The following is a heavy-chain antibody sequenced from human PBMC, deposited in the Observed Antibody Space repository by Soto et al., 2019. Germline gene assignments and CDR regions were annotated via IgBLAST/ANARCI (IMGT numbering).Heavy chain of an antibody. D-gene: IGHD2-15*01. Sequence: QVQLVQSGAEVKKPGASVKVSCKASGYTFTTHGISWVRQVPGQGLEWMGWVRGDNGHTNYAQSLQGRVTMTTDTSTNPAYMELRSLRSDDTAVYYWARDLGYCRSGTCYREWFDPWGQGTLVTVSS. CDR3: ARDLGYCRSGTCYREWFDP. J-gene: IGHJ5*02. CDR1: GYTFTTHG. V-gene: IGHV1-18*01. CDR2: VRGDNGHT.